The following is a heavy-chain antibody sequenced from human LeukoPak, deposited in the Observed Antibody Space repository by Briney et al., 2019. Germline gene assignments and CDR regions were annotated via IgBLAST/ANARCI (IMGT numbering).Heavy chain of an antibody. Sequence: PETLSLTCTVSGGSISSSSYYWGWIRHPPGKGLEWIGSIYYSGSTYYNPSLKSRVTISVDTSKNQFSLKLSSVTAADTAVYYCARVRYYDSSGYYQKGGQPYYYYYMDVWGKGTTVTVSS. CDR1: GGSISSSSYY. D-gene: IGHD3-22*01. CDR3: ARVRYYDSSGYYQKGGQPYYYYYMDV. J-gene: IGHJ6*03. CDR2: IYYSGST. V-gene: IGHV4-39*07.